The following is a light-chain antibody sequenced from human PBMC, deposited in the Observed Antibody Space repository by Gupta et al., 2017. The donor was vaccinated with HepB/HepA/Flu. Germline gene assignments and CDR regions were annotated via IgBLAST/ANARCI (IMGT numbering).Light chain of an antibody. J-gene: IGKJ1*01. V-gene: IGKV1-5*03. Sequence: DIQMTQSPSTLSASVGDRVTITCRASQSVTNWLSWYQQKPGKAPTLLIYKASSLERGVPSRFSSSGSGTEFTLTIISLQPDDFATYYCQLYDGYPLTFGQGTKVEI. CDR1: QSVTNW. CDR2: KAS. CDR3: QLYDGYPLT.